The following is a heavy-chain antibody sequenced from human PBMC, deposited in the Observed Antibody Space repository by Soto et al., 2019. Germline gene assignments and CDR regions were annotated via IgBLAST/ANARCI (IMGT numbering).Heavy chain of an antibody. CDR1: GFTFSSYA. D-gene: IGHD2-15*01. CDR3: AKDGRTGGRSTGSYFSGGSCYSDY. Sequence: EVQLLESGGGLVQPGGSLRLSCAASGFTFSSYAMSWVRQAPGKGLEWVSAISGGGGSTYYADSVKGRFTISRDNSKNTLYLQMNSLRAEDTAVYNCAKDGRTGGRSTGSYFSGGSCYSDYWGQGTLVTVSS. J-gene: IGHJ4*02. V-gene: IGHV3-23*01. CDR2: ISGGGGST.